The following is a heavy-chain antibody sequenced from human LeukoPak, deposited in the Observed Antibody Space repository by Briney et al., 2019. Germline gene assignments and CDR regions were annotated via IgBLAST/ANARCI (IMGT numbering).Heavy chain of an antibody. CDR2: ISVTDGGT. CDR3: AKVGPKSYFASGSYSDY. D-gene: IGHD3-10*01. V-gene: IGHV3-23*01. CDR1: GFPFSSSV. Sequence: GGSLRLSCAASGFPFSSSVMSWVRQAPGKGLEWVSIISVTDGGTHYADSVKGRFSVSRDTSKNTVYLHMNSLKAEDTATYYCAKVGPKSYFASGSYSDYWGQGTLVTVSS. J-gene: IGHJ4*02.